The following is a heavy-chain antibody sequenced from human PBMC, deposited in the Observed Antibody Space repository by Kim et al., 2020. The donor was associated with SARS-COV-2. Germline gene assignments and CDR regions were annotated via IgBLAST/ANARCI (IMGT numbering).Heavy chain of an antibody. V-gene: IGHV4-59*08. Sequence: SETLSLTCTVSGGSISSYYWSWIRQPPGKGLEWIGYIYYSGSTNYNPSLKSRVTISVDTSKNQFSLKLSSVTAADTAVYYCARHPKPENYCGGDCYSGFAFDIWGQGTMVTVSS. CDR1: GGSISSYY. D-gene: IGHD2-21*02. CDR3: ARHPKPENYCGGDCYSGFAFDI. CDR2: IYYSGST. J-gene: IGHJ3*02.